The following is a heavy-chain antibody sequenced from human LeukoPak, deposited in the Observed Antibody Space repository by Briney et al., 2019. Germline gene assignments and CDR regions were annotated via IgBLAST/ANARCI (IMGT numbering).Heavy chain of an antibody. CDR3: ATVPWGYYYDSIRYDAFDI. J-gene: IGHJ3*02. V-gene: IGHV1-24*01. Sequence: RASVKVSCKVSGYALTELSMHWVRQAPGKGLEWMGGFDPEDGETIYAQKFQGRVTMTEDTSTDTAYMELSSLRSEDTAVYYCATVPWGYYYDSIRYDAFDIWGQGTMVTVSS. CDR1: GYALTELS. CDR2: FDPEDGET. D-gene: IGHD3-22*01.